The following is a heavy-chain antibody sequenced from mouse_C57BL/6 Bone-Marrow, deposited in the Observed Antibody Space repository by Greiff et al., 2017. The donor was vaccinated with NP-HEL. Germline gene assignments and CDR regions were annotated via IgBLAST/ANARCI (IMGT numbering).Heavy chain of an antibody. CDR1: GFNITDDY. V-gene: IGHV14-4*01. CDR2: IDPENGDT. CDR3: TTSPTWFAY. J-gene: IGHJ3*01. Sequence: VQLKESGAELVRPGASVKLSCTASGFNITDDYMHWVKQRPEQGLEWIGWIDPENGDTEYASKFQGKATITADTSSNTAYLQLSSLTSEDTAVYYCTTSPTWFAYWGQGTLVTVSA.